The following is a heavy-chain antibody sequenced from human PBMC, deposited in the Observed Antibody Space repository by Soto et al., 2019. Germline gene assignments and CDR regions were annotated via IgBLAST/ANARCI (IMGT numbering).Heavy chain of an antibody. CDR2: IIPMSGRP. CDR1: GGSFNSYA. Sequence: SVKVSCKASGGSFNSYAISWVRQAPGQGLEWMGGIIPMSGRPNYAQRFQGRVTISADKFTSTVYMEVHSLTYEDTAVYYCARRGRESANWFDPWGQGTLVTVSS. J-gene: IGHJ5*02. V-gene: IGHV1-69*06. CDR3: ARRGRESANWFDP.